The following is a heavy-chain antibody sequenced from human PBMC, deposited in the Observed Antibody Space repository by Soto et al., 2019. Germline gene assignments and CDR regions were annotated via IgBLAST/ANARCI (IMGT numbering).Heavy chain of an antibody. J-gene: IGHJ3*02. D-gene: IGHD3-3*01. CDR1: GYTFTSYY. CDR3: ARGAGSYYDFWSGPRDDAFDI. Sequence: ASVKVSCKASGYTFTSYYMHWVRQAPGQGLEWMGIINPSGGSTSYAQKFQGRVTMTRDTSTSTVYMELSSLRSEDTAVYYCARGAGSYYDFWSGPRDDAFDIWGQGTMVTVSS. CDR2: INPSGGST. V-gene: IGHV1-46*01.